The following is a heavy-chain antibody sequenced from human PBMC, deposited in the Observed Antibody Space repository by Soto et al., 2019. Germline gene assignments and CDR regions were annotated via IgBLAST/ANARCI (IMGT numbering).Heavy chain of an antibody. D-gene: IGHD3-16*02. J-gene: IGHJ4*02. Sequence: SETLSLTCTVSGGSISSSSYYWGWIRQPPGKGLEWIGSIYYSGSTYYNPSLKSRVTISVDTSKNQFSLKLSSVTAADTAVYYCARHWTSWHDYIWGSYRPHLDYWGQGTLVTVSS. CDR3: ARHWTSWHDYIWGSYRPHLDY. V-gene: IGHV4-39*01. CDR1: GGSISSSSYY. CDR2: IYYSGST.